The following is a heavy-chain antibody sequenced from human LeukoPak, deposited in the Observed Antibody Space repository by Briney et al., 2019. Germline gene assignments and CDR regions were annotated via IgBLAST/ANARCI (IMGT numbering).Heavy chain of an antibody. CDR3: ARMGSMDILTGYRPFDY. V-gene: IGHV3-30*02. Sequence: PGGSLRLSCAASGFTFSSYGMHWVRQAPGKGLEWVAFIRYDGSNKYYADSVKGRFTISRDNSKNTLYLQMNSLRAEDTAVYYCARMGSMDILTGYRPFDYWGQGTLVTVSS. CDR1: GFTFSSYG. J-gene: IGHJ4*02. D-gene: IGHD3-9*01. CDR2: IRYDGSNK.